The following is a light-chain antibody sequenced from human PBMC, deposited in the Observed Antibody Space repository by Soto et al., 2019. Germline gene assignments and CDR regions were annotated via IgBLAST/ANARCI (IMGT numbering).Light chain of an antibody. J-gene: IGLJ3*02. Sequence: QSALTQPASVSGSPGQSITISCTGTSSDVGGYNYVSWYQQHPGKAPKLMISEVNNRPSGVSNRFSGSKSGNTASLTISGLQAEDEADYYCSSYTSNSPVVFGGGTQLTVL. CDR2: EVN. V-gene: IGLV2-14*01. CDR3: SSYTSNSPVV. CDR1: SSDVGGYNY.